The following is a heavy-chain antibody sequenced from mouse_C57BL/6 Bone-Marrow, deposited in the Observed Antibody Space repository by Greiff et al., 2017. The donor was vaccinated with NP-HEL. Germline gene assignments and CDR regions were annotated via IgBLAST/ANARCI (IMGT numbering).Heavy chain of an antibody. J-gene: IGHJ2*01. Sequence: EVKLQPSGPELVKPGASVKISCKASGYTFTDYYMNWVKQSHGKSLEWIGDINPNNGGTSYNQKFKGKATLTVDKSSSTAYMELRSLTSEDSAVYYCARSAHYYGSSYDYWGQGTTLTVSS. CDR2: INPNNGGT. CDR3: ARSAHYYGSSYDY. D-gene: IGHD1-1*01. CDR1: GYTFTDYY. V-gene: IGHV1-26*01.